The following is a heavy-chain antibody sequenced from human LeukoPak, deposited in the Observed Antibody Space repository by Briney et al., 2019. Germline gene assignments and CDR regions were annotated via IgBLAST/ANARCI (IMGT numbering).Heavy chain of an antibody. CDR1: RGSISSSSYY. Sequence: PSETLSLTCTVSRGSISSSSYYWGWIRQPPGKRLEWIVSFYYIAATSYNPSLEGRVTISADSSKNQFSLKLTSVTAADTALYYCARILTTFDSWGQGTLVTVSS. V-gene: IGHV4-39*01. CDR3: ARILTTFDS. D-gene: IGHD4-11*01. CDR2: FYYIAAT. J-gene: IGHJ4*02.